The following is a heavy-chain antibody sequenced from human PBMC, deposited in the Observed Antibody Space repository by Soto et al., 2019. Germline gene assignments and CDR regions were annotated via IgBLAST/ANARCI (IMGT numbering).Heavy chain of an antibody. CDR2: IIHLFGTT. D-gene: IGHD3-10*01. J-gene: IGHJ6*02. V-gene: IGHV1-69*01. Sequence: QVQVVQAGVEVRRPVSSVKVSCKASGDTFKNGVISWVRQAPGQGLEWMGGIIHLFGTTDFAQRFQGRLTITTDESTTTAYMELSRLRSEDTATYYCAAELGFGKLSVVWGQGTTVIVSS. CDR1: GDTFKNGV. CDR3: AAELGFGKLSVV.